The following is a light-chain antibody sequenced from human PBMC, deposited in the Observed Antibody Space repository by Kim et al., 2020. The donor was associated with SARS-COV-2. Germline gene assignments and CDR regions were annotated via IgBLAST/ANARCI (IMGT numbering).Light chain of an antibody. CDR2: SNN. V-gene: IGLV1-44*01. J-gene: IGLJ2*01. CDR3: AAGDDSLNGVV. CDR1: SSNIGSNT. Sequence: GQRVTISCSGSSSNIGSNTVNWYQQLPGTAPKLLIYSNNQRPSGVPDRFSGSKSGTSASLAISGLQSEDEADYYCAAGDDSLNGVVFGGGTKLTVL.